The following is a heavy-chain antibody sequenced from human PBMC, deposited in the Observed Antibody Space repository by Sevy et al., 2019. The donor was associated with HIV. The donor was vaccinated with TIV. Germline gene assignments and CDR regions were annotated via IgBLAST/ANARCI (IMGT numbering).Heavy chain of an antibody. V-gene: IGHV3-30*03. CDR3: ARAYYDFWSGYFCDAFDI. D-gene: IGHD3-3*01. CDR1: GFTFSSYG. Sequence: GGSLRLSCAASGFTFSSYGMHWVRQAPGKGLEWVAVISYDGSNKYYVDSVKGRFTISRGNSKNTLYLQMNSLRAEDTAVYYCARAYYDFWSGYFCDAFDIWGQGTMVTVSS. CDR2: ISYDGSNK. J-gene: IGHJ3*02.